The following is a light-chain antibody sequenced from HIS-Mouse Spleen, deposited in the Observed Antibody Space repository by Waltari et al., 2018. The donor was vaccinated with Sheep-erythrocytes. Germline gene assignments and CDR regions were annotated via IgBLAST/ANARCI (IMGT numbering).Light chain of an antibody. CDR3: YSTDSSGNHRV. Sequence: SYELTQPPSVSVSPGQTARITCSGDALPKNYAYWYQQKSGQAPVLVIYEDSKRPSGIPARFSGSSSGTMATWTISGAQVEDEADYYCYSTDSSGNHRVFGTGTKVTVL. J-gene: IGLJ1*01. CDR2: EDS. V-gene: IGLV3-10*01. CDR1: ALPKNY.